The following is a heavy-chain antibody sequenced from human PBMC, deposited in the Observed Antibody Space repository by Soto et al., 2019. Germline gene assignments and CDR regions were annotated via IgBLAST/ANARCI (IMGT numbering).Heavy chain of an antibody. D-gene: IGHD2-2*01. CDR1: GDSISVYY. Sequence: PSETLSLTCTVSGDSISVYYWSWIRQPPGKGLEWIGYIYYSGGTNYNPSLKSRVTISVDTSKNQFSLKLNSVSAADTAVYYCARHDCSSTTCHRYFDYWGLGTLVTVSS. V-gene: IGHV4-59*08. CDR2: IYYSGGT. J-gene: IGHJ4*02. CDR3: ARHDCSSTTCHRYFDY.